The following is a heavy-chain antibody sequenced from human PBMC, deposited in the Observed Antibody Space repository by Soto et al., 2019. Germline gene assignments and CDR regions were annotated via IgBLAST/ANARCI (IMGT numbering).Heavy chain of an antibody. J-gene: IGHJ5*02. CDR2: IYYSGST. CDR3: ARPSYYYGSGSYGFDP. D-gene: IGHD3-10*01. Sequence: QLQLQESGPGLVKPSETLSLTCTVSGGSISSSSYYWGWIRQPPGKGLEWIGSIYYSGSTYYNPSLKSRVTIPVDTSKNQFSLKLSSVPAADTAVYYCARPSYYYGSGSYGFDPWGQGTLVTVSS. CDR1: GGSISSSSYY. V-gene: IGHV4-39*01.